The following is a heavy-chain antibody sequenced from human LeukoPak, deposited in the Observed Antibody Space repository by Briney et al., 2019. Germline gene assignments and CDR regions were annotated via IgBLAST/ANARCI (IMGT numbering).Heavy chain of an antibody. CDR1: GFTFSSYS. D-gene: IGHD6-13*01. CDR2: ISSSSSTI. J-gene: IGHJ5*02. CDR3: ARDSTPRAAALNWFDP. V-gene: IGHV3-48*01. Sequence: PGGSLRLSCAASGFTFSSYSMNWVRQAPGKGLEWVSYISSSSSTIYYADSVKGRFTISRDNAKNSLYLQMNSLRAEDTAVYYCARDSTPRAAALNWFDPWGQGTLVTVSS.